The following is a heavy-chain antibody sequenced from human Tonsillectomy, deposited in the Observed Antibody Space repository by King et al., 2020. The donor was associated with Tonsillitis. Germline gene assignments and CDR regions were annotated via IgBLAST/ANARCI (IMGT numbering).Heavy chain of an antibody. CDR3: ARAPRPGHSSSWYYYFDL. Sequence: VQLVESGGGVVQPGRSLRLSCAASGFTFSDYDVHWVRQAPGKGLEWVALISSDGSNKYYADSVEGRFTISRDNSMNTLYLQLNSLSDEDTALYYCARAPRPGHSSSWYYYFDLWGRGTLVTASS. J-gene: IGHJ2*01. CDR2: ISSDGSNK. CDR1: GFTFSDYD. D-gene: IGHD6-13*01. V-gene: IGHV3-30-3*01.